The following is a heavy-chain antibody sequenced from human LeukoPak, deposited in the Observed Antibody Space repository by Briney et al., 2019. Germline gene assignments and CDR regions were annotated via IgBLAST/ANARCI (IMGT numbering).Heavy chain of an antibody. CDR1: GYSFTSYW. Sequence: GKSLKISCKGSGYSFTSYWIGWVRQMPGKGLEWMGIIYPGDSDTRYSPSFQGQVTILADKSISTAYLQWSSLKASDTAMYYCARHQTTVTTGHYYYYGMDVWGQGTTVTVSS. J-gene: IGHJ6*02. CDR3: ARHQTTVTTGHYYYYGMDV. V-gene: IGHV5-51*01. CDR2: IYPGDSDT. D-gene: IGHD4-17*01.